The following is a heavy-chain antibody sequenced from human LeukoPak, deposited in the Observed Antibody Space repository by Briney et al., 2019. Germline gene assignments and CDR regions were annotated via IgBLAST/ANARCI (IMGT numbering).Heavy chain of an antibody. J-gene: IGHJ5*02. CDR2: ISGSGGST. D-gene: IGHD3-9*01. CDR3: ARAGYFDDPSGGARFDP. CDR1: GFTFSSYA. Sequence: PGGSLRLSCAASGFTFSSYAMSWVRQAPGKGLEWVSAISGSGGSTYYADSVKGRFTISRDNSKNTLYLQMNSLRAEDTAVYYCARAGYFDDPSGGARFDPWGQGTLVTVSS. V-gene: IGHV3-23*01.